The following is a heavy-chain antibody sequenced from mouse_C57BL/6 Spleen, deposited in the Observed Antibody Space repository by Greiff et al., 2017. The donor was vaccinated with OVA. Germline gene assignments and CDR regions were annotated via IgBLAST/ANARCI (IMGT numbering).Heavy chain of an antibody. CDR1: GYTFTDYY. J-gene: IGHJ2*01. CDR2: IYPGSGNT. V-gene: IGHV1-76*01. Sequence: VQLQQSGAELVRPGASVKLSCKASGYTFTDYYINWVKQRPGQGLEWIARIYPGSGNTYYNEKFKGKATLTAEKSSSTAYMQLSSLTSEDSAVYFCARGIYFGYYFDYWGQGTTLTVSS. CDR3: ARGIYFGYYFDY. D-gene: IGHD2-1*01.